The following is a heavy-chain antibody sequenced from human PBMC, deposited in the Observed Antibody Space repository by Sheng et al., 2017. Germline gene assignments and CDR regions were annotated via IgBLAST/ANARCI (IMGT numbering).Heavy chain of an antibody. V-gene: IGHV4-34*01. J-gene: IGHJ5*02. D-gene: IGHD2-2*01. Sequence: QVQLQQWGAGLLKPSETLSLTCAVYGGSFSGYYWSWIRQPPGKGLEWIGEINHSGSTNYNPSLKSRVTISVDTSKNQFSLKLSSVTAADTAVYYCARGGGIVVVPAASFWFDPVGQGTRGHRLL. CDR3: ARGGGIVVVPAASFWFDP. CDR1: GGSFSGYY. CDR2: INHSGST.